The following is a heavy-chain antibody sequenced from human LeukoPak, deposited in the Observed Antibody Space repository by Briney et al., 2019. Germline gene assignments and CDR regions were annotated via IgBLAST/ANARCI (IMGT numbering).Heavy chain of an antibody. CDR3: ARDVSSGRHYTNAFDI. D-gene: IGHD6-25*01. J-gene: IGHJ3*02. CDR1: GFTFSNAW. CDR2: ISSSSSTI. V-gene: IGHV3-48*01. Sequence: PGVSLRLSCAASGFTFSNAWMSWVRQAPGKGLEWVSYISSSSSTIYYADSVKGRFTISRGNAKNSLYLQMNSLRAEDTAVYYCARDVSSGRHYTNAFDIWGQGTMVTVSS.